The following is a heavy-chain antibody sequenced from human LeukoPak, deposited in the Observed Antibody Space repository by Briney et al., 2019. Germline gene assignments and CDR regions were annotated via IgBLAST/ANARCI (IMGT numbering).Heavy chain of an antibody. D-gene: IGHD3-10*01. CDR1: GFTVSSNY. V-gene: IGHV3-53*01. CDR2: IYSGGST. J-gene: IGHJ6*02. CDR3: ARDQILWFGESSGYYYGMDV. Sequence: GGSLRLSCAASGFTVSSNYMSWVRQAPGKGLEWVSVIYSGGSTYYADSVKGRFTIYRDNSKNTLYLQMNSLRAEDTAVYYCARDQILWFGESSGYYYGMDVWGQGTTVTVSS.